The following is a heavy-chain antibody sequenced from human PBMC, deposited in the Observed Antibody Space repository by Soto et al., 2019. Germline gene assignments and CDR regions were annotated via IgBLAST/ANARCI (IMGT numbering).Heavy chain of an antibody. J-gene: IGHJ6*02. Sequence: GESLKISCQSSGSPFKTCWVAWVRQMPGKALEWMGLIYPDDSDTRYNPAFRGQVTISAEKSTNTVFLQWRSLKVSDTATYFCARQRGYASLRCPPSATVVSGPRTSLSVSS. CDR2: IYPDDSDT. CDR3: ARQRGYASLRCPPSATVV. CDR1: GSPFKTCW. D-gene: IGHD4-17*01. V-gene: IGHV5-51*01.